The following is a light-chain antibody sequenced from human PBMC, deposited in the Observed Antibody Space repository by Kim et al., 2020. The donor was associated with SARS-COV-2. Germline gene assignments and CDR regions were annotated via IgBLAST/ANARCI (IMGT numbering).Light chain of an antibody. CDR3: QQYVNLPIS. Sequence: DIQMTQSPSSLSASVGDRVTITCQASQDITKYLNWYQHKPGKAPQLLIYDASILETGVPSRFSGSGSGTDFAVTISSLQPEDIALYYCQQYVNLPISLGQGTRLGIK. CDR1: QDITKY. CDR2: DAS. V-gene: IGKV1-33*01. J-gene: IGKJ5*01.